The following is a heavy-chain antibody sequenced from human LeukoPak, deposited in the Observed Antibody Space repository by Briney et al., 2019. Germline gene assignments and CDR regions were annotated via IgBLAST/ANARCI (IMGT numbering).Heavy chain of an antibody. CDR1: GLAFGSYW. CDR3: ARAWSLDAFDI. Sequence: GGSLRLSCAASGLAFGSYWMNWVRQAPGKGLEWVSSISSSSSYIYYADSVKGRFTISRDNAKNSLYLQMNSLRAEDTAVYYCARAWSLDAFDIWGQGTMVTVSS. D-gene: IGHD2-8*01. J-gene: IGHJ3*02. V-gene: IGHV3-21*01. CDR2: ISSSSSYI.